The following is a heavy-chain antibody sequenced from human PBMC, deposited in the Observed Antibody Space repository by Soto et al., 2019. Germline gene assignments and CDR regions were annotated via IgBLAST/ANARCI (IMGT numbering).Heavy chain of an antibody. J-gene: IGHJ5*02. CDR3: ARALGRAARTRPKENWFDP. CDR2: INPNSGGT. D-gene: IGHD6-6*01. V-gene: IGHV1-2*02. Sequence: APVKVSCRVSGHTYPGGYMHWVRQAPGHGLEWMGWINPNSGGTNDAQKFQVRVTMPRAPSISTAYMEQSRQRSDDTAVYYCARALGRAARTRPKENWFDPWGQGTLVTVSS. CDR1: GHTYPGGY.